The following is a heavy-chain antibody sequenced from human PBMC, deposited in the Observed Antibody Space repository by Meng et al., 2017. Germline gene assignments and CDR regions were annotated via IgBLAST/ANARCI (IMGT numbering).Heavy chain of an antibody. D-gene: IGHD6-13*01. J-gene: IGHJ4*02. CDR1: GYTFPDYW. CDR2: INPKSGDT. CDR3: ARDEDISAAGKLFGDY. Sequence: QLVQSGAGVKKPGALGKVSCKASGYTFPDYWLHWVRRAPGQGLEWMGRINPKSGDTHYAQRFQGRVTMTGDTSISTAYMELSGLRADDTAMYYCARDEDISAAGKLFGDYWGQGTLVTVSS. V-gene: IGHV1-2*06.